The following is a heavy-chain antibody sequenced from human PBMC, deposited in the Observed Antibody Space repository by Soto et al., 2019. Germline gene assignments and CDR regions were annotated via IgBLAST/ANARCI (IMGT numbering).Heavy chain of an antibody. CDR1: EFTFSSYW. CDR2: IKQDGSEK. J-gene: IGHJ3*02. Sequence: GGSLRLSCAASEFTFSSYWMSWVRQAPGKGLEWVANIKQDGSEKYYVDSVKGRFTISRDNAKNSLYLQMNSLRAEDTAVYYCARGIVDIVATSFYSAFDIWGQGTMVTVSS. D-gene: IGHD5-12*01. V-gene: IGHV3-7*01. CDR3: ARGIVDIVATSFYSAFDI.